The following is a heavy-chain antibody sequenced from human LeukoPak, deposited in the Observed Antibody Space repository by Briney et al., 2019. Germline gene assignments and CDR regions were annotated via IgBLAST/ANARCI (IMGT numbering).Heavy chain of an antibody. CDR3: ATDRAGVYGDYESYFDY. CDR1: GFTFSSYS. V-gene: IGHV3-21*01. Sequence: GGSLRLSCAASGFTFSSYSMNWVRQAPGKGLEWVSSISSSNIYIYYADSVKGRFTISRDNAKNSLYLQMNSLRAEDTAVYYCATDRAGVYGDYESYFDYWGQGPLVTVSS. J-gene: IGHJ4*02. D-gene: IGHD4-17*01. CDR2: ISSSNIYI.